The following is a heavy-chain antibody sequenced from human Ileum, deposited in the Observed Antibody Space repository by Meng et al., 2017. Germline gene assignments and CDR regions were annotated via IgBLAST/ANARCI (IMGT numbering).Heavy chain of an antibody. Sequence: QVQLQEWGQGLVNPSRTLSLTCTVSGGSISSYYWSWIRQPAGKGLEWIGRIYTSGSTNYNPSLKSRVTMSVDTSKNQFSLKLSSVTAADTAVYYCARYCSGGSCYSGRHNWFDPWGQGTLVTVSS. CDR2: IYTSGST. V-gene: IGHV4-4*07. CDR3: ARYCSGGSCYSGRHNWFDP. CDR1: GGSISSYY. J-gene: IGHJ5*02. D-gene: IGHD2-15*01.